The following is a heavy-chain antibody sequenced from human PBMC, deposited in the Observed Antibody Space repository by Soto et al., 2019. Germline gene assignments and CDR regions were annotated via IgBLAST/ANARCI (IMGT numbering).Heavy chain of an antibody. V-gene: IGHV3-48*03. Sequence: PGGSLRLSCAASGFTFSSYEMNWVRQAPGKGLEWVSYISSSGSTIYYADSVKGRFTISRDNAKNSPYLQMNSLRAEDTAVYYCARDPYYDFWSGYLSGKYYYYYGMHVWGQGTTVTVSS. CDR2: ISSSGSTI. J-gene: IGHJ6*02. D-gene: IGHD3-3*01. CDR1: GFTFSSYE. CDR3: ARDPYYDFWSGYLSGKYYYYYGMHV.